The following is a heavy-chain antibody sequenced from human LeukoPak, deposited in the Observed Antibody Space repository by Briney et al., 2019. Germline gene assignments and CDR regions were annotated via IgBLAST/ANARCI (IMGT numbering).Heavy chain of an antibody. CDR1: GGSISSSSYY. Sequence: SETLSLTCTVSGGSISSSSYYWGWIRQPPGKGLEWIGSIYYSGSTYYNPSLKSRVTISVDTSKNQFSLKLSSVTAADTAVYYCASLRGIVGANPFDYWGQGTLVTVSS. D-gene: IGHD1-26*01. V-gene: IGHV4-39*07. J-gene: IGHJ4*02. CDR3: ASLRGIVGANPFDY. CDR2: IYYSGST.